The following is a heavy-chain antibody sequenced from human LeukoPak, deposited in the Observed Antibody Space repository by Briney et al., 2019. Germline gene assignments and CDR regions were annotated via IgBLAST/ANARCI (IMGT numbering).Heavy chain of an antibody. V-gene: IGHV3-21*01. CDR3: ARVGGHYYYYGMDV. CDR2: ISSSSSYI. CDR1: GFTFSSYW. D-gene: IGHD2-15*01. J-gene: IGHJ6*02. Sequence: GGSLRLSCAASGFTFSSYWMHWVRQAPGKGLEWVSSISSSSSYIYYADSVKGRFTISRDNAKNSLYLQMNSLRAEDTAVYYCARVGGHYYYYGMDVWGQGTTVTVSS.